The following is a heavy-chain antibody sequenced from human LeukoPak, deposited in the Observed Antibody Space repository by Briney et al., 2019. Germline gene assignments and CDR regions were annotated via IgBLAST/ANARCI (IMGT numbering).Heavy chain of an antibody. D-gene: IGHD4-23*01. V-gene: IGHV4-39*01. J-gene: IGHJ4*02. Sequence: SETLSLTCTVSGVSISSSSYYWGWIRQPPGKGLEWIGSIYYSGSTYYNPSLKSRVTISVDTSKNQFSLKLSSVTAADTAVYYCAVTTVVTGVFDYWGQGTLVTVSS. CDR3: AVTTVVTGVFDY. CDR2: IYYSGST. CDR1: GVSISSSSYY.